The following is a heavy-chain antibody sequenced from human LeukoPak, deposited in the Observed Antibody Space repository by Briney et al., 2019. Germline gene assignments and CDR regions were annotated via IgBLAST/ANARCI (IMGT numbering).Heavy chain of an antibody. Sequence: PAESLTLSCAASGYTFSRYCMRWIRQGPGKGLVWVSRINEDGSSTSYAESVGGRFTISRDNAKNTLYLQMNSLRAEDAAVYYCTTDTFGARDSWGQGTLVTVSS. CDR3: TTDTFGARDS. CDR1: GYTFSRYC. CDR2: INEDGSST. D-gene: IGHD3-10*01. J-gene: IGHJ4*02. V-gene: IGHV3-74*01.